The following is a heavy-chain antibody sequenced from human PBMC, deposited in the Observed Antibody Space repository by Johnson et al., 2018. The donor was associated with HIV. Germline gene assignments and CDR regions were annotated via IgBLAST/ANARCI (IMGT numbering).Heavy chain of an antibody. J-gene: IGHJ3*02. CDR3: AKDTGAYYYDSSGYWDGFDI. Sequence: VQLVESGGGLVQPGRSLRLSCAASGFTFDDYAMHWVRQAPRKGLEWVSGISWNSGSIGYADSVKGRFTISRDNAKNSLYLQMNSLRAEDTALYYCAKDTGAYYYDSSGYWDGFDIWGQGTMVTVSS. CDR1: GFTFDDYA. V-gene: IGHV3-9*01. CDR2: ISWNSGSI. D-gene: IGHD3-22*01.